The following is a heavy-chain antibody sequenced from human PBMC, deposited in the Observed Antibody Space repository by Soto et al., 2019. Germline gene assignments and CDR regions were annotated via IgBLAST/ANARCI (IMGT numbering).Heavy chain of an antibody. CDR2: IYYSGST. CDR1: GGSISTYY. Sequence: QVQLQESGPGLVKPSETLSLTCTVSGGSISTYYWSWIRQPPGKGLQWLGFIYYSGSTNYNPSLKSRVTISVDTSKNQFSLKLSSVTAADTAVYYCARAFGAYGSGTYYATWGQGTLVTVSS. V-gene: IGHV4-59*01. D-gene: IGHD3-10*01. J-gene: IGHJ5*02. CDR3: ARAFGAYGSGTYYAT.